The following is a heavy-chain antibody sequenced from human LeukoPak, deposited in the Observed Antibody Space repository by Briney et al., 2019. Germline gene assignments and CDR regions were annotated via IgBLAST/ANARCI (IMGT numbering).Heavy chain of an antibody. CDR1: GGSISSAGYY. D-gene: IGHD3-16*01. CDR3: ARRRAFGEGGSFDY. V-gene: IGHV4-31*03. Sequence: PSQTPSLTCTVSGGSISSAGYYWSWIRQHPGKGLEWIGYIYYSGSTYYNASLKSRVTISVDTSKNQLSLKLSSVTAADTAVYYCARRRAFGEGGSFDYWGQGILVTVSS. J-gene: IGHJ4*02. CDR2: IYYSGST.